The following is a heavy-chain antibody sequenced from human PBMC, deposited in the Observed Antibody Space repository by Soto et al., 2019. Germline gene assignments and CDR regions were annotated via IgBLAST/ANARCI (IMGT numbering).Heavy chain of an antibody. CDR2: ISYDGSNK. V-gene: IGHV3-30*18. D-gene: IGHD4-17*01. CDR3: AKDLKRSYYYGMDV. CDR1: GFTFSSYG. J-gene: IGHJ6*02. Sequence: RSLRLSCAASGFTFSSYGMHWVRQAPGEGLEWVAVISYDGSNKYYADSVKGRFTISRDNSKNTLYLQMNSLRAEDTAVYYCAKDLKRSYYYGMDVWGQGTTVTVSS.